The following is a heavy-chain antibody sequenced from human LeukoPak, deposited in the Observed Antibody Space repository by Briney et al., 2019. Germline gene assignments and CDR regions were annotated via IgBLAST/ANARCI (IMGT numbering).Heavy chain of an antibody. D-gene: IGHD3-3*01. CDR3: AKVVGRIFGVVIGGYYYYYGMDV. J-gene: IGHJ6*02. CDR2: ISGSGGST. CDR1: GFTFSSYA. Sequence: GGSLRLSCAASGFTFSSYAMSWVRQAPGKGLEWVSAISGSGGSTYYADSVKGRFTISRDNSKNTLYLQMNSLRAEDTAVYYCAKVVGRIFGVVIGGYYYYYGMDVWGQGTTVTVSS. V-gene: IGHV3-23*01.